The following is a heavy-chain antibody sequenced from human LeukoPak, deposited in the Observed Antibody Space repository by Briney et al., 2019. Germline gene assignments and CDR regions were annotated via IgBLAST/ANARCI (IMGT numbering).Heavy chain of an antibody. Sequence: SETLSLTCAVSGGSFSGYYWSWIRQPPGKGLEWIGEINHSGSTNYNPSLKSRVTISVDTSKNQFSLKLSSVTAADTAVYYCARLGSAAENDYWGQGTLVTVSS. CDR3: ARLGSAAENDY. CDR2: INHSGST. J-gene: IGHJ4*02. V-gene: IGHV4-34*01. CDR1: GGSFSGYY. D-gene: IGHD6-13*01.